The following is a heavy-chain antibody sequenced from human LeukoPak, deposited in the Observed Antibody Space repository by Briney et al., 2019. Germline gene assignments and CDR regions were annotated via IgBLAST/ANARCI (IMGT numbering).Heavy chain of an antibody. CDR3: ARPAMATPYDAFDI. Sequence: SVKVSCKASGGSFSSYAINWVRQAPGQGLEWMGGIIPIFGTANYAQKFQGRVTMTRDTSTSTVYMELSSLRSEDTAVYYCARPAMATPYDAFDIWGQGTMVTVSS. J-gene: IGHJ3*02. D-gene: IGHD5-24*01. CDR1: GGSFSSYA. V-gene: IGHV1-69*05. CDR2: IIPIFGTA.